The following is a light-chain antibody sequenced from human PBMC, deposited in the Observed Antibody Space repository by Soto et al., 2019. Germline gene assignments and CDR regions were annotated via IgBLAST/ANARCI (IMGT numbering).Light chain of an antibody. CDR3: QQYGTSLYT. Sequence: EIVLTQFPGTLSLSPGERATLSCRASQSVTGSYLAWYQQKPGQAPRLLIYGASSRATGIPDRFSGSGSGTDFTLTISRLDPEDFAVYYCQQYGTSLYTFGQGTKLEIK. CDR2: GAS. J-gene: IGKJ2*01. V-gene: IGKV3-20*01. CDR1: QSVTGSY.